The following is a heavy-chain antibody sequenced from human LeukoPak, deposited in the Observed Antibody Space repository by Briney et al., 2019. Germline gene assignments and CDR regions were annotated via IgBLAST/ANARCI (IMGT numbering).Heavy chain of an antibody. J-gene: IGHJ4*02. CDR3: ARDRLLGIAARPGIDY. V-gene: IGHV3-30*04. CDR2: VSSDGSKK. Sequence: GGSLRLSCAASGFTFSNFAIHWVRQAPDKGLEWVAVVSSDGSKKYYADSVKGRFIISRDNAKNSLYLQMNSLRAEDTAVYYCARDRLLGIAARPGIDYWGQGTLVTVSS. D-gene: IGHD6-6*01. CDR1: GFTFSNFA.